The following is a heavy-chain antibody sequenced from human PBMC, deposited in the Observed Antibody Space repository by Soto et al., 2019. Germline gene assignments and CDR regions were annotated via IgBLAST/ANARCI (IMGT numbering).Heavy chain of an antibody. J-gene: IGHJ4*02. CDR3: ARLGLDLDFDH. CDR1: GDSFSRFA. CDR2: IIPVTGTA. Sequence: QVQLVQSGPEVKKPGSSLKVSCTSYGDSFSRFAVSWVRRAPGEGLEWMGGIIPVTGTANYIDKFRGRLTITADESSSTVYMELSSLRSEDTAVYYCARLGLDLDFDHWGQGTLVTVSS. V-gene: IGHV1-69*01.